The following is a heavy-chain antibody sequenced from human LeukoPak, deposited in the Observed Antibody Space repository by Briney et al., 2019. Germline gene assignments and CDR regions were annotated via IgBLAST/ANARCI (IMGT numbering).Heavy chain of an antibody. CDR2: IYYSGST. V-gene: IGHV4-30-4*01. CDR1: GGSISSGDYY. CDR3: ARGTTDWFDP. J-gene: IGHJ5*02. Sequence: KASETLSLTCTVSGGSISSGDYYWSWIRQPPGKGLEWIGYIYYSGSTYYNPSLKSRVTISVDASKNQFSLKLSSVTAADTAVYYCARGTTDWFDPWGQGTLVTVSS. D-gene: IGHD1-7*01.